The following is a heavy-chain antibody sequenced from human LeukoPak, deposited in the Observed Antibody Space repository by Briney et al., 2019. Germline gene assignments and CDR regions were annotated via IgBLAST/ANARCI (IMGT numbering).Heavy chain of an antibody. CDR1: GFTFSSYG. D-gene: IGHD1-14*01. CDR3: ARGSAVTGVH. Sequence: GGSLKLSCAAFGFTFSSYGMHWVRQAPGKGLEWVAVIWSGGSNKHYADSARGRFTISRDNSKNTLYLQMNSLRAEDTAMYYCARGSAVTGVHWGQGTLVTVSS. CDR2: IWSGGSNK. J-gene: IGHJ4*02. V-gene: IGHV3-33*01.